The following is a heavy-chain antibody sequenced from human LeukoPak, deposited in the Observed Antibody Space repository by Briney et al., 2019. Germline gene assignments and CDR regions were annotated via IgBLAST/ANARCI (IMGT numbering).Heavy chain of an antibody. J-gene: IGHJ4*02. D-gene: IGHD6-19*01. CDR1: GGSISSYY. CDR2: IYYSGMT. V-gene: IGHV4-59*01. Sequence: SETLSLTCTVSGGSISSYYGSWIRQPPGKRPEWIGYIYYSGMTNYNPSLKSRATISVETSKNQFSLKLSSVTAADTAVYYCARAPGFSSGWWDYWGRGALVTVSS. CDR3: ARAPGFSSGWWDY.